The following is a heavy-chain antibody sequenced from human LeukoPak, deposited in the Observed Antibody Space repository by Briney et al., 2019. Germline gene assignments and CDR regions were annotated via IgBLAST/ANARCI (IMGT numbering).Heavy chain of an antibody. CDR2: ISYDGSNK. Sequence: GGSLRLSCAASGFTFSSYAMHWVRQAPGKGLEWVAVISYDGSNKYYADSVKGRFTISRDNSKNTLYLQMNSLRAKDTAVYYCATSARPEYYDFWSGYPQHYYYGMDVWGQGTTVTVSS. V-gene: IGHV3-30-3*01. J-gene: IGHJ6*02. CDR1: GFTFSSYA. CDR3: ATSARPEYYDFWSGYPQHYYYGMDV. D-gene: IGHD3-3*01.